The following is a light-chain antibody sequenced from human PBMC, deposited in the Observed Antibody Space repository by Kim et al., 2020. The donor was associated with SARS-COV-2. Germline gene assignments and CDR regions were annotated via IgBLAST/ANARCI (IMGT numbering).Light chain of an antibody. CDR2: AAS. CDR1: QSISSY. J-gene: IGKJ4*01. CDR3: LQHNGYPLT. Sequence: CAAGGDRDTITCRASQSISSYVAWFQQKPGKVPKRLIYAASSVKSGVPSRCSGSGSGTEFTLTISRLQPEDVATYYCLQHNGYPLTFGGGTKVEI. V-gene: IGKV1-17*03.